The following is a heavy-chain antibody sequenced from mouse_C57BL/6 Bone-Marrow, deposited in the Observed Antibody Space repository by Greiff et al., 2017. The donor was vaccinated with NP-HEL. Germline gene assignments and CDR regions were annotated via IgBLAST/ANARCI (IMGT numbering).Heavy chain of an antibody. CDR1: GFNLTDDY. CDR3: TTGHC. Sequence: VQLQQSGAELVLPGASVKLSCTASGFNLTDDYMHWMQQRPEQGLEWIGWIDPENGDTEYASKFQGKATITADTSSNTAYLQLSSLTSEDTAVYYCTTGHCWGQGTSVTVSS. J-gene: IGHJ4*01. V-gene: IGHV14-4*01. CDR2: IDPENGDT.